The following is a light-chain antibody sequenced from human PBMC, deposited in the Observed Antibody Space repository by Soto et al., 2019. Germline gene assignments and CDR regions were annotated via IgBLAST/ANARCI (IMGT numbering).Light chain of an antibody. CDR1: SSDVGAYDY. V-gene: IGLV2-8*01. CDR3: SSFAGSNNFPYV. CDR2: EIN. Sequence: QSVLTQPPSASGSPGQSVTISCTGTSSDVGAYDYVSWYQQHPGKAPKLMIYEINKRPSGVPDRFSGSKSGNTASLTVSGLQAGDEADYYCSSFAGSNNFPYVFGTGTKVTVL. J-gene: IGLJ1*01.